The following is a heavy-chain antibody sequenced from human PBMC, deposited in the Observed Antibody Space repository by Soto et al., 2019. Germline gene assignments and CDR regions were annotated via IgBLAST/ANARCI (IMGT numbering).Heavy chain of an antibody. Sequence: SVKVSCKASGGTFSSYAISWVRQAPGQGLEWMGRIIPILGIANYAQKFQGRVTITADKSTSTAYMELSSLRSEDTAVYYCGKDNNHILAGSAPHYFFYGRVGWG. J-gene: IGHJ6*01. CDR2: IIPILGIA. D-gene: IGHD2-15*01. V-gene: IGHV1-69*04. CDR1: GGTFSSYA. CDR3: GKDNNHILAGSAPHYFFYGRVG.